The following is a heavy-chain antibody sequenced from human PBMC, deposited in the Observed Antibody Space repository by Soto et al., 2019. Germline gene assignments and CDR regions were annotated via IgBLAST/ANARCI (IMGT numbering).Heavy chain of an antibody. CDR3: ARYDYNGYYFDY. J-gene: IGHJ4*02. CDR1: GYTFSTYY. D-gene: IGHD4-4*01. Sequence: TSVKVSCKASGYTFSTYYMHWVRQAPGQGYEWMGIINPSGGSTTYAQKFQGRVTMTRDTSTTTVYMELSSLKSEDTAVYYCARYDYNGYYFDYWGQGTLVTVSS. CDR2: INPSGGST. V-gene: IGHV1-46*01.